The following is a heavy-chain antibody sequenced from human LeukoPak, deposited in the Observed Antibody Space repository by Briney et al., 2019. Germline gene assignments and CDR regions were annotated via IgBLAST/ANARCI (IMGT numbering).Heavy chain of an antibody. CDR2: IWYDGSNK. J-gene: IGHJ4*02. D-gene: IGHD4-17*01. CDR3: ARDYGDYSGPFDY. Sequence: PGGSLRLSCAASGFTFSSYGMHWVRQAPGKGLEWVAVIWYDGSNKYYADSVKGRFTISRDNSKNTLYLQMNSLRAEDTAVYYCARDYGDYSGPFDYWGQGTLVTVSS. CDR1: GFTFSSYG. V-gene: IGHV3-33*01.